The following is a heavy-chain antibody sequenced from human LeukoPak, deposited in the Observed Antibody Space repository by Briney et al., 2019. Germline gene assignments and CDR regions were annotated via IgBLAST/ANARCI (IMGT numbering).Heavy chain of an antibody. CDR3: AKERGRRGYYQDY. Sequence: GGSLRLSCAASGFTFSTYTMHWVRQAPGKGLEWVAVISYDGINKHYADSVKGRFTISRDNSKNTLYLQMNSLRAEDTAVYYCAKERGRRGYYQDYWGQGTLVTVSS. CDR2: ISYDGINK. J-gene: IGHJ4*02. CDR1: GFTFSTYT. D-gene: IGHD3-22*01. V-gene: IGHV3-30*04.